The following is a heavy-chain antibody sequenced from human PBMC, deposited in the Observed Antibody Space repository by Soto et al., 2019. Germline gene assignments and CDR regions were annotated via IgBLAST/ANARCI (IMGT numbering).Heavy chain of an antibody. CDR2: IYSGGST. V-gene: IGHV3-53*04. J-gene: IGHJ5*02. CDR3: AREVRQQWLVRGGDNWFDP. Sequence: PGGSLRLSCAASGFTVSSNYMSWVRQAPGKGLEWVSVIYSGGSTYYADSVKGRFTISRHNSKNTLYLQMNSLRVEDTAVYYCAREVRQQWLVRGGDNWFDPWGQGTLVTVST. CDR1: GFTVSSNY. D-gene: IGHD6-19*01.